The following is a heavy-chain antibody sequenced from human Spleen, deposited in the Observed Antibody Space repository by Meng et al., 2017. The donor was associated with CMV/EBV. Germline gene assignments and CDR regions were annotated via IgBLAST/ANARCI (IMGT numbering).Heavy chain of an antibody. CDR2: IVGSGSGA. D-gene: IGHD6-6*01. V-gene: IGHV3-23*01. Sequence: FRCSPLNWVRRAPGSGLEWVSAIVGSGSGAYFADSVKGRFTISRDNSENTLYLQINSLRAEDTAVYYCARDRPYSSPSPLQYYFDYWGQGTLVTVSS. CDR3: ARDRPYSSPSPLQYYFDY. J-gene: IGHJ4*02. CDR1: FRCSP.